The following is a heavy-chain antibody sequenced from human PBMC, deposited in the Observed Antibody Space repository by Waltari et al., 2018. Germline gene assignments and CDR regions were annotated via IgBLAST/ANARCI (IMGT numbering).Heavy chain of an antibody. CDR1: GFTFSTYH. Sequence: EVQLVESGGGLVQPGGSLRLSCAASGFTFSTYHMNWVRQAPGKGLEWVSFMDISGNTIYYADSVKGRFTISRDNAKNSLYLQMNSLRAEDTAVYYCARVDYFDYWGQGALVTVSS. CDR3: ARVDYFDY. CDR2: MDISGNTI. V-gene: IGHV3-48*04. J-gene: IGHJ4*02.